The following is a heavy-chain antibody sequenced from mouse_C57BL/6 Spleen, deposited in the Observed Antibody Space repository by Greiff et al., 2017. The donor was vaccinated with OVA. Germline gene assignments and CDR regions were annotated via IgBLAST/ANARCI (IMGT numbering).Heavy chain of an antibody. J-gene: IGHJ3*01. V-gene: IGHV5-6*01. CDR2: ISSGGSYT. D-gene: IGHD3-2*01. CDR3: ARHKEARQRVSPLFAY. CDR1: GFTFSSYG. Sequence: EVKLMESGGDLVKPGGSLKLSCAASGFTFSSYGMSWVRQTPDKRLEWVATISSGGSYTYYPDSVKGRFTISRDNAKNTLYLQMSSLKSEDTAMYYCARHKEARQRVSPLFAYWGQGTLVTVSA.